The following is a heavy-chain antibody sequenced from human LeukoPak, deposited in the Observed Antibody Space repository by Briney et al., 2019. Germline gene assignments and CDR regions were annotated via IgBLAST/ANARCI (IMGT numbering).Heavy chain of an antibody. CDR2: IIPILGIA. V-gene: IGHV1-69*04. CDR1: GGTFSSYA. J-gene: IGHJ4*02. D-gene: IGHD5-24*01. CDR3: ARDLGEMATIPSFGY. Sequence: SVKVSCKASGGTFSSYAISWVRQAPGQGLEWMGRIIPILGIANYAQEFQGRVTITADKSTSTAYMELSSLRSEDTAVYYCARDLGEMATIPSFGYWGQGTLVTVSS.